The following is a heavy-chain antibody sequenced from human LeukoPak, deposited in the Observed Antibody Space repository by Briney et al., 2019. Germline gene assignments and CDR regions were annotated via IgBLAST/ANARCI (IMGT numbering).Heavy chain of an antibody. J-gene: IGHJ4*02. CDR2: INHSGST. CDR1: GGSFSGYY. D-gene: IGHD6-13*01. Sequence: SETLSLTCAVYGGSFSGYYWSWIRQPPGKGLEWIGEINHSGSTNYNPSLKSRVTISVDTSKNQFSLKLSSVTAADTAVYYCARGRAFDGSSWSNEGGTGVGYWGQGTLVTASS. CDR3: ARGRAFDGSSWSNEGGTGVGY. V-gene: IGHV4-34*01.